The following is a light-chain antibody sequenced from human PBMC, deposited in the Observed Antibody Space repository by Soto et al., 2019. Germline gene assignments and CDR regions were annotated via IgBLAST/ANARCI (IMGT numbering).Light chain of an antibody. J-gene: IGLJ7*01. CDR2: DNY. V-gene: IGLV1-51*01. Sequence: QSVLTQPPSVSAAPGQRVTISCSGRRSNIGNNYVSWYQQLPGTAPKLLIYDNYKRPSGIPDRFSGSKSGTSATLDITGLQTGDEADYYCGTWDSSLSASVFGGGTQLTVL. CDR3: GTWDSSLSASV. CDR1: RSNIGNNY.